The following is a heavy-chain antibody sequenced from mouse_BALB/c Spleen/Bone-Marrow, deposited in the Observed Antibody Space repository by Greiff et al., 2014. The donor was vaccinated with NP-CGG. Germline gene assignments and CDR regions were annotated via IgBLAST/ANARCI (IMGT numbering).Heavy chain of an antibody. Sequence: LQESGPELEKPGASVKISCKASGHSFTGYNMNWVKQSHGKSLEWIGNIDPYYGTTTFNQKFKDKATLTVDKSSSTAYVQLKSLTSEDSAVYYCTRSRAYFRDWFAYWGQGTLVTVSA. CDR2: IDPYYGTT. V-gene: IGHV1-39*01. D-gene: IGHD2-14*01. CDR1: GHSFTGYN. J-gene: IGHJ3*01. CDR3: TRSRAYFRDWFAY.